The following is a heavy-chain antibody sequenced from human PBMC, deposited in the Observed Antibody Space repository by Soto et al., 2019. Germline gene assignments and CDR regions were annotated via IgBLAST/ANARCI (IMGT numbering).Heavy chain of an antibody. CDR2: ISSSGFYT. Sequence: QVQLVESGGGLVEPGGSLRLSCVASGFTFIDYSMSWFRQAPGKGLERVSYISSSGFYTNYADSVKGRFTISRDNAKNSASLQMNSLIAEDMAVFYCARGPSVEGAETWSINGPGWDDSLGQGTLVTISS. J-gene: IGHJ4*02. D-gene: IGHD1-26*01. CDR3: ARGPSVEGAETWSINGPGWDDS. V-gene: IGHV3-11*06. CDR1: GFTFIDYS.